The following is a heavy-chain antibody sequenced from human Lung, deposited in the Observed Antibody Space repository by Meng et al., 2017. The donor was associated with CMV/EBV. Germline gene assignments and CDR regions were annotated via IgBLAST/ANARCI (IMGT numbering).Heavy chain of an antibody. Sequence: SETLSLXCTVSGGSISSSTYYWGWVRQPPGKGLEWIGSLYYSGSTYDNPSLKSRVTISVDTSMNQFSLKLSSVTAADTAMYYCARGDSGSYYFDYWGQGTXVTVSS. V-gene: IGHV4-39*07. CDR3: ARGDSGSYYFDY. CDR1: GGSISSSTYY. D-gene: IGHD1-26*01. CDR2: LYYSGST. J-gene: IGHJ4*02.